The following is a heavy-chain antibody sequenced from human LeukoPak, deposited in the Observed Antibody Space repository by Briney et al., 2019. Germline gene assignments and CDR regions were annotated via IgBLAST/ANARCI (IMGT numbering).Heavy chain of an antibody. D-gene: IGHD6-19*01. CDR1: GGSIGSYY. J-gene: IGHJ4*02. CDR3: ARGEPQWVVTDS. V-gene: IGHV4-59*01. CDR2: VYHSGTT. Sequence: PSETLSLTCTVSGGSIGSYYWTWIRQPPGKRLEWIGFVYHSGTTNYNPSLKSRVTISIDTSKNQFSLQLSSVTAADRAVYYCARGEPQWVVTDSWGQGTLVTVSS.